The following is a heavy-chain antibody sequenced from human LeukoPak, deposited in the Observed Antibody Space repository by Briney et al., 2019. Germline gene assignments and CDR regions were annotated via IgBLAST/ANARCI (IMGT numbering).Heavy chain of an antibody. CDR3: AKDLGSPLSLNYYYYGMDV. J-gene: IGHJ6*02. D-gene: IGHD7-27*01. Sequence: GRSLRLSCAASGFTFSSYGMHWVRQAPGKGLEWVAVISYDGSNKYYADSVKGRFTISRDNSKNTLYLQMNSLRAEDTAVYYCAKDLGSPLSLNYYYYGMDVWGQGTTVSVSS. V-gene: IGHV3-30*18. CDR2: ISYDGSNK. CDR1: GFTFSSYG.